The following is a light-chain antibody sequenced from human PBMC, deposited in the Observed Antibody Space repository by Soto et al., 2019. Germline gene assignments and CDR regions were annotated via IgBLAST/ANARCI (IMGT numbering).Light chain of an antibody. Sequence: QSALTQPPSVSGAPGQRVTISCTGSSSNIGAGYDVHWYQQLPGTAPKLLIFRNNNRPSGVPDRFSGSKSGTSASLAITGLQAEVEADYYCQSYDSSLSAYVFATGTKVTVL. CDR2: RNN. CDR3: QSYDSSLSAYV. CDR1: SSNIGAGYD. J-gene: IGLJ1*01. V-gene: IGLV1-40*01.